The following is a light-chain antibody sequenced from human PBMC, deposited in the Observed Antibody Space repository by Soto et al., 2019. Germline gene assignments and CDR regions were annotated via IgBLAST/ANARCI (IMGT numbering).Light chain of an antibody. Sequence: DIQMTQSPSTLSASVGDRVTITCRASQSVSGWLAWYQQKPGKAPKLLIYDASSLQSGVPPRFSGSGSGTDFTLSINSLQPEDFATYYCQQTYSTPLTFGGGTKVDIK. V-gene: IGKV1-39*01. CDR3: QQTYSTPLT. CDR2: DAS. J-gene: IGKJ4*01. CDR1: QSVSGW.